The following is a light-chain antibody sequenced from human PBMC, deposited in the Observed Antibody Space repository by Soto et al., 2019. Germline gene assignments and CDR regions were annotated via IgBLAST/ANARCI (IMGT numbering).Light chain of an antibody. CDR3: TSYTSSNTPV. Sequence: QSALTQPASGSGSPGQSITISCTGTSSDVGGYNYVSWYQQHPGKAPKLMIYEVNNRPSGVSNRFSGSKSGNTASLTISGLQAEDEADYYCTSYTSSNTPVFGGGTKVTVL. V-gene: IGLV2-14*01. CDR2: EVN. CDR1: SSDVGGYNY. J-gene: IGLJ3*02.